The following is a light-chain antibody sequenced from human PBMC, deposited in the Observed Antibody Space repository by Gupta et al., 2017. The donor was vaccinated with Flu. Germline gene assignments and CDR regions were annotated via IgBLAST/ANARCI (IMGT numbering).Light chain of an antibody. CDR3: GTWDSSLNAAV. J-gene: IGLJ2*01. CDR1: NSTIGRNF. V-gene: IGLV1-51*01. Sequence: QSVLTQPPSVSAPPGQKVTIPCSGSNSTIGRNFVSWYHHVPATAPKLLIYDNHNRPSGIPDRFSGSKSGTSATLGITGLQSGDEADYYCGTWDSSLNAAVFGGGTKLTVL. CDR2: DNH.